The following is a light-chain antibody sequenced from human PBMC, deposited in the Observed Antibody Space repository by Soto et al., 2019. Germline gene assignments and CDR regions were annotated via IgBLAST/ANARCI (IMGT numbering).Light chain of an antibody. CDR3: NSYTSKSTGV. J-gene: IGLJ1*01. V-gene: IGLV2-14*01. CDR1: SSDVGGYNY. Sequence: QSALTQPASVSGSPGQSITISCTGTSSDVGGYNYVSWYQQHPGKAPKLIIYEVSNRPSGVSNRFSDSKSGNTASLTISGLQAADEADYYCNSYTSKSTGVFGTGTKLTVL. CDR2: EVS.